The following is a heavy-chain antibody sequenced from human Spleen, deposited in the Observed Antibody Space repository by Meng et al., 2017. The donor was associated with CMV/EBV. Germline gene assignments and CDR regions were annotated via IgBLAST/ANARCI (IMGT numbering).Heavy chain of an antibody. CDR1: GFDFSSYA. J-gene: IGHJ6*02. CDR2: ISYDGSNK. CDR3: ARSDYDFWSGSRGYYYGMDV. D-gene: IGHD3-3*01. Sequence: GGSLRLSCAASGFDFSSYALHWVRQAPGKGLEWVAVISYDGSNKYYADSVKGRFTISRDNSKNTLYLQMNSLRAEDTAVYYCARSDYDFWSGSRGYYYGMDVWGQGTTVTVSS. V-gene: IGHV3-30*04.